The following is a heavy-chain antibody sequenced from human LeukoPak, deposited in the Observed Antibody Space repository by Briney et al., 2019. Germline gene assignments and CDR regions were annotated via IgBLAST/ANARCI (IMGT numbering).Heavy chain of an antibody. V-gene: IGHV3-30*03. J-gene: IGHJ4*02. D-gene: IGHD3-22*01. CDR2: ISYDGSNK. CDR1: GFTFSSYG. CDR3: ARVDSSGYFIEY. Sequence: GGSLRLSCAAPGFTFSSYGMHWVRQAPGKGLERVAVISYDGSNKYYADSVKGRFTISRDNSKNTLYLQMNSLRAEDTAVYYCARVDSSGYFIEYWGQGTLVTVSS.